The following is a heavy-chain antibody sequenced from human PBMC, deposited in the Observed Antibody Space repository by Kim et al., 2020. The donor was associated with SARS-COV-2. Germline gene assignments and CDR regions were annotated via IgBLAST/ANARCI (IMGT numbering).Heavy chain of an antibody. CDR2: ISWNSGTI. CDR3: AKSKMTMFHGVVYGMDV. V-gene: IGHV3-9*01. D-gene: IGHD3-10*01. CDR1: GFTFDAYA. Sequence: GGSLRLSCAASGFTFDAYAMHWVRQAPGKGLEWVSGISWNSGTIGYADSVKGRFTISRDNAKNSLYLQMNSLRTEDTALYYCAKSKMTMFHGVVYGMDVWGQGSTVTVSS. J-gene: IGHJ6*02.